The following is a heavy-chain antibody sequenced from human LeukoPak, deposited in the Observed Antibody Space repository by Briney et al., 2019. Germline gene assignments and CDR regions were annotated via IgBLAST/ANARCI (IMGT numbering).Heavy chain of an antibody. CDR2: VYYSGST. Sequence: PSETLSLTCTVSGGSISNYYWNWIRQPPGKGLEWIGYVYYSGSTNYNPSLKSRVTISVDTSKSQFSLKVSSVTAADTAAYYCARVADHYYDRQFDYWGQGALVTVSS. D-gene: IGHD3-22*01. CDR1: GGSISNYY. J-gene: IGHJ4*02. V-gene: IGHV4-59*01. CDR3: ARVADHYYDRQFDY.